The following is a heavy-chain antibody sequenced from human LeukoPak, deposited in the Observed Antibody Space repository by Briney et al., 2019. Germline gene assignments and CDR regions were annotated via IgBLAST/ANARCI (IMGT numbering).Heavy chain of an antibody. D-gene: IGHD3-10*01. CDR2: IKRKTDGRIT. CDR3: TSKPMDYYGSGSLDY. Sequence: GGSLRLSCAASGFTFSNAWMSWVRQAPGKGVEWVGRIKRKTDGRITDYAAPVKGRFTISRDDSKNTLYLQMNSLTTEDTAVYYCTSKPMDYYGSGSLDYWGQGTLVTVSS. CDR1: GFTFSNAW. V-gene: IGHV3-15*01. J-gene: IGHJ4*02.